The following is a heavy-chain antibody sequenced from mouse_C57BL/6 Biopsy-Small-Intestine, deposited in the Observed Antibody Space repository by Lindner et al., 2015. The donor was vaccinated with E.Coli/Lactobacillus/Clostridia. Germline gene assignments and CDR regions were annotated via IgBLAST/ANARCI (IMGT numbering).Heavy chain of an antibody. CDR3: TTPNYYGSRQDWYFDV. Sequence: VQLQESGAELVRPGASVKLSCTASGFNIKDDYMHWVKQRPEQGLEWIGWIDPENGDTEYASKFQGKATITADTSSNTAYLQLSSLTSEDTAVYYCTTPNYYGSRQDWYFDVWGTGTTVTVSS. V-gene: IGHV14-4*01. D-gene: IGHD1-1*01. J-gene: IGHJ1*03. CDR1: GFNIKDDY. CDR2: IDPENGDT.